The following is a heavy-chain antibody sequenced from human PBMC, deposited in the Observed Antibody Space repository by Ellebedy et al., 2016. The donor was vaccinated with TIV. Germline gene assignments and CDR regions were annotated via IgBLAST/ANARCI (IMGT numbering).Heavy chain of an antibody. D-gene: IGHD1-26*01. CDR3: ARDKVVGAIGVDY. Sequence: SETLSLTCAVYGGSFSGYYWSWIRQPPGKGLEWIGEINHSGSTNYNPSLKSRVTISVDTSKNQFSLKLSSVTAADTAVYYCARDKVVGAIGVDYWGQGTLVTVSS. V-gene: IGHV4-34*01. J-gene: IGHJ4*02. CDR1: GGSFSGYY. CDR2: INHSGST.